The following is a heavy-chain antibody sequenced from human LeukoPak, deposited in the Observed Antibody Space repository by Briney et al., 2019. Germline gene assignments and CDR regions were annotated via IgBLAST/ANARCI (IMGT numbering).Heavy chain of an antibody. CDR3: AREIAIAAAGTVDP. D-gene: IGHD6-13*01. Sequence: SVKVSCKASGGTFSSYAISWVRQAPGQGLEWMGRIIPILGIANYAQKFQGRVTITADKSTSTAYMELSSLRSEDTAVYYCAREIAIAAAGTVDPWGQGTLVTVSS. V-gene: IGHV1-69*04. J-gene: IGHJ5*02. CDR2: IIPILGIA. CDR1: GGTFSSYA.